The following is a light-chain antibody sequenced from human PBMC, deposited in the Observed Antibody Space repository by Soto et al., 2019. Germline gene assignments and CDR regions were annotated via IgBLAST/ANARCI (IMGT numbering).Light chain of an antibody. Sequence: QSVLTQPPSVSGAPGQRVSISCTGSTSNIGAPYDVHWYQHLPGTAPKLMIYHVTYRPSGFSNRYSGSKSGNSASLTISGLQADDEADYYCCSLTTSHTYVFGSGTKLTVL. J-gene: IGLJ1*01. CDR3: CSLTTSHTYV. CDR2: HVT. CDR1: TSNIGAPYD. V-gene: IGLV1-40*01.